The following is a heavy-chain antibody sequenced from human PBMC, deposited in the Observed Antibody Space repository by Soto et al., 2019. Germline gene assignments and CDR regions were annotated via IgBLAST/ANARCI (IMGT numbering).Heavy chain of an antibody. D-gene: IGHD3-22*01. Sequence: GGSLRLSCAASGFTFSSYSMNWVRQAPGKGLEWVSYISSSSSTIYYADSVKGRFTISRDNAKNSLYLQMNSLRDEDTAVYYCARGGTYYYDSSCYYRDDYFDYWGQGTLVTVSS. J-gene: IGHJ4*02. CDR2: ISSSSSTI. V-gene: IGHV3-48*02. CDR1: GFTFSSYS. CDR3: ARGGTYYYDSSCYYRDDYFDY.